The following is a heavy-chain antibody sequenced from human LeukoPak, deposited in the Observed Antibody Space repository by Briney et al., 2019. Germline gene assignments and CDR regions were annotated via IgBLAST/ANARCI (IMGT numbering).Heavy chain of an antibody. Sequence: GGSLRLSCAASGFTFSSYGMYWVRQAPGKGLEWVSAISGRSGGTYYADSVKGRFTISRDNSKNTLYLQMNSLRAEDTAVYYCAKDVSGSYSNFDYWGQGTLVTVSS. V-gene: IGHV3-23*01. CDR3: AKDVSGSYSNFDY. CDR2: ISGRSGGT. J-gene: IGHJ4*02. D-gene: IGHD1-26*01. CDR1: GFTFSSYG.